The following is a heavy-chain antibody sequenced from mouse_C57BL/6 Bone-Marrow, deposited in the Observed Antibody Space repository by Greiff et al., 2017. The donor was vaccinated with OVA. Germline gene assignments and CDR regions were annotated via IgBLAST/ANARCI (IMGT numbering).Heavy chain of an antibody. CDR3: AREEGFYWYFDV. CDR2: INPNNGGT. V-gene: IGHV1-26*01. Sequence: VQLQQSGPELVKPGASVKISCKASGYTFTDYYMNWVKQSHGKSLEWIGDINPNNGGTSYNQKFKGKATLTVDKSSSTAYMELRSLTSEDSAVYYCAREEGFYWYFDVWGTGTTVTVSS. CDR1: GYTFTDYY. J-gene: IGHJ1*03.